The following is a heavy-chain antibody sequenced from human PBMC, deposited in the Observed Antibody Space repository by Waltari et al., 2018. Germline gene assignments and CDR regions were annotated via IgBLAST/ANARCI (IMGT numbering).Heavy chain of an antibody. Sequence: LVQSGAEVKKPGASVKVSCKASGYTFTGYAILWVRQAPGQGLEWMGRINPKNGDTHYAQHFQCRVALTTDTSTNTAFMELQRLRSDDTAVYYCLRDSSGSHFDYWGQGTLVTVSS. CDR1: GYTFTGYA. D-gene: IGHD3-22*01. J-gene: IGHJ4*02. CDR3: LRDSSGSHFDY. V-gene: IGHV1-2*06. CDR2: INPKNGDT.